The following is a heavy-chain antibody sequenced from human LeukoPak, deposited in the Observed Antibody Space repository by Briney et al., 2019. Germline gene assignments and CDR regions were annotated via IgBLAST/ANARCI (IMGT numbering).Heavy chain of an antibody. CDR2: ISSSSSYI. V-gene: IGHV3-21*01. CDR1: GFTFSSYS. CDR3: AREDSSGWYGPRHFDY. Sequence: GRSLRLSCAASGFTFSSYSMNWVRQAPGKGLEWVSSISSSSSYIYYADSVKGRFTISRDNAKNSLYLQMNSLRAEDTAVYYCAREDSSGWYGPRHFDYWGQGTLVTVSS. J-gene: IGHJ4*02. D-gene: IGHD6-19*01.